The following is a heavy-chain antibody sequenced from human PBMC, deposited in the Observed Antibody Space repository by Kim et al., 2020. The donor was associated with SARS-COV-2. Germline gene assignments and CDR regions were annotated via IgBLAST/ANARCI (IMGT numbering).Heavy chain of an antibody. Sequence: YNAEPVKGRFTISRDNSKTTLYMQMNSLRAEDTAVYYCAYGSGSPDAFDIWGQGTMVTVSS. J-gene: IGHJ3*02. V-gene: IGHV3-23*03. CDR3: AYGSGSPDAFDI. D-gene: IGHD3-10*01.